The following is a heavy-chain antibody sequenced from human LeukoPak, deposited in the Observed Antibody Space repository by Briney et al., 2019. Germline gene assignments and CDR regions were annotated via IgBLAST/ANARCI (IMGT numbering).Heavy chain of an antibody. V-gene: IGHV3-23*01. CDR2: ISGSGGST. J-gene: IGHJ4*02. CDR3: AKGIRRLWVTDY. CDR1: GFTFSSYA. D-gene: IGHD2-21*01. Sequence: PGGSLRLSCAASGFTFSSYAMSWVRQAPGKGLEWVSAISGSGGSTYYAGSVKGRFTISRDNSKNTLYLQMNSLRAEDTAVYYCAKGIRRLWVTDYWGQGTLVTVSS.